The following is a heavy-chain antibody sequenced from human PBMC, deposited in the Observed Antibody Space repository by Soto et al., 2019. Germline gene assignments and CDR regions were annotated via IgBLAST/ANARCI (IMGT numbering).Heavy chain of an antibody. CDR2: IYHSGST. CDR3: ARTVTTGPFFDF. J-gene: IGHJ4*02. D-gene: IGHD4-17*01. Sequence: LSLTCAVSGGSISKNGYSWSWIRQPPRKGLEWIGYIYHSGSTYYNPSLKSRVSISVDRSNNRFSLNLSSVTAADTAVYYCARTVTTGPFFDFWGQGTLVTVSS. V-gene: IGHV4-30-2*01. CDR1: GGSISKNGYS.